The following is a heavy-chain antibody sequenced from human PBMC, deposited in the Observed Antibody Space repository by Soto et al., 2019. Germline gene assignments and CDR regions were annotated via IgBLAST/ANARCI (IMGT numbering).Heavy chain of an antibody. V-gene: IGHV3-23*01. CDR3: ARDERIAVAGTDT. CDR2: ISGSGGSR. J-gene: IGHJ5*02. Sequence: EVQLLESGGGLVQPGGSLRLSCEASGFIFSNYAMTWVRQAAGKVLEWVSSISGSGGSRYYADSVQGRFTISRDNSKNTLFLQMHSLRADDTALYFCARDERIAVAGTDTWGQGILVTVTS. D-gene: IGHD6-19*01. CDR1: GFIFSNYA.